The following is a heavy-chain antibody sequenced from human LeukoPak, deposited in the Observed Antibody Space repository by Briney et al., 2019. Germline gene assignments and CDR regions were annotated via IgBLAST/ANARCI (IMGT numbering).Heavy chain of an antibody. D-gene: IGHD2-21*02. CDR3: AKPMVTAPLGWLVGAFDI. CDR2: ISGSGGST. CDR1: GFTVSSYA. Sequence: PGGSLRLSCAASGFTVSSYAMSWVRQPPGKGLEWVSAISGSGGSTYYADSVKGRFTISRDNSKNTLYLQMNSLRAEDTAVYYCAKPMVTAPLGWLVGAFDIWGQGTMVTVSS. J-gene: IGHJ3*02. V-gene: IGHV3-23*01.